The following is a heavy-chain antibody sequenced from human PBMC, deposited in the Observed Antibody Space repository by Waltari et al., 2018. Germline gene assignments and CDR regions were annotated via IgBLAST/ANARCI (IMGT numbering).Heavy chain of an antibody. CDR2: IKQDGMEN. CDR1: GFTFSSYW. Sequence: EVQLVESGGGLVQPGGSLRRSGAASGFTFSSYWMSWVRQAPGKGLEWVANIKQDGMENYYVDAVKGRFTTSRDNAKNSLYLQMNSLRAEDTAVYYCARDPLIAARHPYYFDYWGQGTLVTVSS. J-gene: IGHJ4*02. V-gene: IGHV3-7*01. CDR3: ARDPLIAARHPYYFDY. D-gene: IGHD6-6*01.